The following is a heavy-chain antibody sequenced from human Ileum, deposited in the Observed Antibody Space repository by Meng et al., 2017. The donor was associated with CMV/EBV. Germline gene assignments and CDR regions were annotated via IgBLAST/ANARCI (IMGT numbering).Heavy chain of an antibody. J-gene: IGHJ4*02. CDR3: GRGTAVAI. V-gene: IGHV4-4*07. D-gene: IGHD4-23*01. CDR2: IYSSGSA. Sequence: QVQLQESGPGLLKPSATLSLTCTVSGGSINDYHWTWTRQAAGKGLEWFGRIYSSGSANYNPSLKSRITMSVDTSKNQFSLNLTSVTAADTAVYYCGRGTAVAIWGQGILVTVSS. CDR1: GGSINDYH.